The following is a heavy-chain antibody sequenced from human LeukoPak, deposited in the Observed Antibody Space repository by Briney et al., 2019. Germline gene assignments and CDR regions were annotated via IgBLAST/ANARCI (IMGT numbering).Heavy chain of an antibody. V-gene: IGHV3-48*03. CDR2: ISSSGDII. Sequence: GGSLRLSCAASGFTFSSYEMNWVRQAPRKGLECVSYISSSGDIIYYADSVRGRLTFSRDNTKNSLYLQMNSLRAEDTAVYYCARVGRDSQHLDYWGPGTLVTVSS. CDR1: GFTFSSYE. CDR3: ARVGRDSQHLDY. D-gene: IGHD2-15*01. J-gene: IGHJ4*02.